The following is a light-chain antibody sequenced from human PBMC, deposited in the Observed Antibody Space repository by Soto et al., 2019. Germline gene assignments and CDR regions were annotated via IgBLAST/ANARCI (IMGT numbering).Light chain of an antibody. CDR2: GAS. CDR3: QQYNNWPWT. V-gene: IGKV3-15*01. J-gene: IGKJ1*01. CDR1: QSISGT. Sequence: EIVLTQSPATLSVSPGGRSTLSCRSSQSISGTLAWYQQKPGQAPRLLIYGASTRATSFPARFSGSGSGTDFTLTISSLQSEDFAVYYCQQYNNWPWTFGQGTKVDIK.